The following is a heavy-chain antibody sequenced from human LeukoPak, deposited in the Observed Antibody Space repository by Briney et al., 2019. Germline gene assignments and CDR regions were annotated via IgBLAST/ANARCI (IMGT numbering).Heavy chain of an antibody. CDR3: AKGYPGIAVAGSFGY. V-gene: IGHV3-20*04. CDR2: INWNGGST. J-gene: IGHJ4*02. D-gene: IGHD6-19*01. CDR1: GFTFDDYA. Sequence: GGSLRLSCAASGFTFDDYAMHWVRQAPGKGLEWVSGINWNGGSTGYADSVKGRFTISRDNAKNSLYLQMNSLRAEDTALYYCAKGYPGIAVAGSFGYWGQGTLVTVSS.